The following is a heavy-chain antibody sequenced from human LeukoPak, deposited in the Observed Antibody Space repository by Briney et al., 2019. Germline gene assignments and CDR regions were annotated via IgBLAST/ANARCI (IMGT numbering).Heavy chain of an antibody. J-gene: IGHJ4*02. CDR2: IYPGDSDT. CDR1: GYSFTSYW. V-gene: IGHV5-51*01. CDR3: ARQGGDSSGYHYFDY. D-gene: IGHD3-22*01. Sequence: KPGESLKISCKGSGYSFTSYWIGWVRQMPGKGLEWMGIIYPGDSDTRHSPSFQGQVTISADKSISTAYLQWSSLKASDTAMYYCARQGGDSSGYHYFDYWGQGTLVTVSS.